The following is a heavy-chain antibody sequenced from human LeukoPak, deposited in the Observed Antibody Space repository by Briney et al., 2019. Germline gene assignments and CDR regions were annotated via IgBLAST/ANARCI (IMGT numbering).Heavy chain of an antibody. CDR1: GFTFSTYS. Sequence: TGGSLRLSCAASGFTFSTYSMNWVRQAPGKGLEWVSFISTSSSYIYYADSVKGRFTISRDNSKNSLYLQMNSLRAEDTAVYYCARDQDWNDRGGLDYWGQGTLVIVSS. CDR2: ISTSSSYI. J-gene: IGHJ4*02. D-gene: IGHD1-1*01. CDR3: ARDQDWNDRGGLDY. V-gene: IGHV3-21*01.